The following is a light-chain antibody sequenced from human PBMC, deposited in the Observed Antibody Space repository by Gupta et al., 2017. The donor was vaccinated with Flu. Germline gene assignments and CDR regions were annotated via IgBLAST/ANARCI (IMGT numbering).Light chain of an antibody. CDR3: QQYNNWPLT. Sequence: ILMTQSPATLSVSPGERVTLSCRASQSVSSNLAWYQQRPGQAPRLLMYGASTRATGIPATFSGSGTGTEFTLTISSLQSEDFAVYYCQQYNNWPLTFGGGTKVEIK. J-gene: IGKJ4*01. CDR1: QSVSSN. V-gene: IGKV3-15*01. CDR2: GAS.